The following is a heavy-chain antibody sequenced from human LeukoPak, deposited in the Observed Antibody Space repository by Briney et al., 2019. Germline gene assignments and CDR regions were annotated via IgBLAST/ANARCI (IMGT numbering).Heavy chain of an antibody. CDR1: GGSFSGYY. CDR2: INHSGST. Sequence: SETLSLTCAVYGGSFSGYYWSWIRQPPGKGLEWIGEINHSGSTNYNPSLKSRATISVDTSKNQFSLKLSSVTAADTAVYYCASKTPTLYCSSTSCYTYYFDYWGQGTLVTVSS. J-gene: IGHJ4*02. CDR3: ASKTPTLYCSSTSCYTYYFDY. V-gene: IGHV4-34*01. D-gene: IGHD2-2*02.